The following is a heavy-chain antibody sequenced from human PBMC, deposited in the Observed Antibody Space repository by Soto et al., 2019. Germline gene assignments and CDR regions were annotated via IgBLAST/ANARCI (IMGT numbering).Heavy chain of an antibody. CDR3: VRAPEKVSSSYLLGD. D-gene: IGHD6-6*01. Sequence: EVQLVESGGGLVQPGRTLTLSCTSSGFNFPDYAMSWVRQAPGKGLEWVGFIRAETYGGTSEYAASVKGRVTISRDDARRIAYLQINSLKAYDTAVYYCVRAPEKVSSSYLLGDWGQGTLVTVSS. J-gene: IGHJ4*02. CDR1: GFNFPDYA. V-gene: IGHV3-49*04. CDR2: IRAETYGGTS.